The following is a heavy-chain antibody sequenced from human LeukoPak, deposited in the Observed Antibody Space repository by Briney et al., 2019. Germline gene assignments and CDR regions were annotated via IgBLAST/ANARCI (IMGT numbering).Heavy chain of an antibody. CDR2: INPKSGGT. J-gene: IGHJ4*02. V-gene: IGHV1-2*02. D-gene: IGHD6-19*01. CDR3: ARGPVAGDVNFDY. CDR1: GYTFTGYY. Sequence: ASVKVSCKASGYTFTGYYMHWVRQAPGQGLEWMGWINPKSGGTNYAQKFQGRVTMTRDTSISTAYMELSRLRSDDTAMYYCARGPVAGDVNFDYWGQGTLVTVSS.